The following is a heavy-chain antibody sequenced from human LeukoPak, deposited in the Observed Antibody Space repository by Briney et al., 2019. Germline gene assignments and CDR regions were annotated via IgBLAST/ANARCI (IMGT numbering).Heavy chain of an antibody. CDR1: GYTFTSYY. D-gene: IGHD1-1*01. CDR3: ARGGSVERLDDAFDI. Sequence: ASVKVSCKASGYTFTSYYMHWVRRAPGQGLEWMGIINPSGGSTSYAQKFQGRVTMTRDTSTSTVYMELSSLRSEDTAVYYCARGGSVERLDDAFDIWGQGTMVTVSS. CDR2: INPSGGST. J-gene: IGHJ3*02. V-gene: IGHV1-46*01.